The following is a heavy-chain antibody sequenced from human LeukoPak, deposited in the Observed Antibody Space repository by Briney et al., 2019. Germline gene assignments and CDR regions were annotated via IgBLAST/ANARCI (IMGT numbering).Heavy chain of an antibody. Sequence: SETLSLTCTVSVGSISSYYWSWLRRPPGKGLEWIGYIYYSGSTNYNPSLKSRVTISVDTSKNQFSLKLSSVTAADTAVYYCARDNGDQVYLWYFDYWGQGTLVTVSS. CDR3: ARDNGDQVYLWYFDY. D-gene: IGHD4-17*01. CDR2: IYYSGST. J-gene: IGHJ4*02. V-gene: IGHV4-59*01. CDR1: VGSISSYY.